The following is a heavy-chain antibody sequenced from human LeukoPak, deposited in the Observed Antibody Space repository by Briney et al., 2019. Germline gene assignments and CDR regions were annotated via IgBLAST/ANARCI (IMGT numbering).Heavy chain of an antibody. D-gene: IGHD1-26*01. Sequence: SVKVSCKASGGTFSSYTISWVRQAPGQGLEWVGGTTPIFGTANYAQKFQGRVTITAHEYTCTAYKELSRMRSEDTAVYYYAREQAREGVDFWGQGTRVTVSA. CDR1: GGTFSSYT. CDR3: AREQAREGVDF. CDR2: TTPIFGTA. J-gene: IGHJ4*02. V-gene: IGHV1-69*13.